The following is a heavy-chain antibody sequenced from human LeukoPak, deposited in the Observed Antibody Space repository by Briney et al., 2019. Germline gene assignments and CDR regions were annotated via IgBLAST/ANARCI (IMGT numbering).Heavy chain of an antibody. V-gene: IGHV3-30*04. CDR3: AKGHYYGSGSYYLSVDY. J-gene: IGHJ4*02. D-gene: IGHD3-10*01. CDR1: GFTFSSYA. Sequence: GGSLRLSCAASGFTFSSYAMHWVRQAPGKGLEWVAVISYDGSNKYYADSVKGRFTISRDNSKNTLYLQMNSLRAEDTAVYYCAKGHYYGSGSYYLSVDYWGQGTLVTVSS. CDR2: ISYDGSNK.